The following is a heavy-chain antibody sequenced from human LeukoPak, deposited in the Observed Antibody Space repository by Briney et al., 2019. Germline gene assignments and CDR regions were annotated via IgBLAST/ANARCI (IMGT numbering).Heavy chain of an antibody. CDR1: GYTFTSYG. CDR2: ISAYNGNT. Sequence: GASVKVSCKASGYTFTSYGISWVRQAPGQGLEWMGWISAYNGNTNYAQKLQGRVTMTTDTSTSTAYMELRSLRSDDTAVYYCARGHRVRGVFNNWFDPWGQGTLVTVSS. CDR3: ARGHRVRGVFNNWFDP. J-gene: IGHJ5*02. D-gene: IGHD3-10*01. V-gene: IGHV1-18*01.